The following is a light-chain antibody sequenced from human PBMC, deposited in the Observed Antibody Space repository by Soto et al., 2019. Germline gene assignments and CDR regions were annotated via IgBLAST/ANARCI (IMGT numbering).Light chain of an antibody. CDR1: RILRHSDGRTY. V-gene: IGKV2D-29*01. CDR3: MQTIQLPLT. J-gene: IGKJ4*01. Sequence: IVLTQTPLSLSVTPGQPASISCKSGRILRHSDGRTYVYWYVQRPGQPPQLLIYEVSNRFSGVPDRFGGYGAGTDFTLEISRVEAEDVGIYYCMQTIQLPLTFGGGTKVDI. CDR2: EVS.